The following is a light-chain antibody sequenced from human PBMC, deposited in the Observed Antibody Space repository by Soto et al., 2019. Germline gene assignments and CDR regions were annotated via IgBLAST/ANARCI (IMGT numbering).Light chain of an antibody. CDR1: SGHSSYA. CDR2: LNSDGSL. V-gene: IGLV4-69*01. CDR3: QTWGTGILV. J-gene: IGLJ2*01. Sequence: QLVLTQSPSASASLGASVKLTCTLSSGHSSYAIAWHQQQPEKGPRYLMNLNSDGSLSKGDGIPDRFSGSSSGAERYLTISSLQSEDEADYYCQTWGTGILVFGGGTQLTVL.